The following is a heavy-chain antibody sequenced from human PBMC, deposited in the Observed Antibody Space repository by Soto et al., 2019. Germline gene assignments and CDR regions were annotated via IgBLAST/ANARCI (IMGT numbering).Heavy chain of an antibody. CDR2: FDPEDGET. CDR3: ATPVLRFLEWLPPPTYYYYGMDV. V-gene: IGHV1-24*01. Sequence: ASVKVSCKVSGYTFRELSMHWVRQAPGKGLEWMGGFDPEDGETIYAQKFQGRVTMTEDTSTDTAYMELSSLRSEDTAVYYCATPVLRFLEWLPPPTYYYYGMDVWGQGTTVTVSS. J-gene: IGHJ6*02. CDR1: GYTFRELS. D-gene: IGHD3-3*01.